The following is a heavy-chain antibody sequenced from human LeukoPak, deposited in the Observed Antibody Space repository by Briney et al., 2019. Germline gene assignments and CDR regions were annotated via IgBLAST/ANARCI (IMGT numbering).Heavy chain of an antibody. CDR3: ASSGSYGPYNWFDP. Sequence: PSETLSLTCTVSGGSISSGGYYWSWIRQHPGKGLEWIGYIYYSGSTYYNPSLKSRVTISVDTSKNQFSLKLSSVTAADTAVYYCASSGSYGPYNWFDPWGQGTLVTVSS. D-gene: IGHD3-10*01. V-gene: IGHV4-31*03. CDR2: IYYSGST. CDR1: GGSISSGGYY. J-gene: IGHJ5*02.